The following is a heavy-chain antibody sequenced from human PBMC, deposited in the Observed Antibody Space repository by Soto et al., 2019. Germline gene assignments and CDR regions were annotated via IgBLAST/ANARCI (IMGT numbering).Heavy chain of an antibody. D-gene: IGHD2-2*03. CDR2: IHYNGNT. V-gene: IGHV4-59*11. J-gene: IGHJ4*02. CDR3: AREGNLGRWIQPLDS. Sequence: PSETPSLTCTVSGDSISSHSWSWIRHPPGKGLEWIGNIHYNGNTKYSPSLKSRVTMSVDTSKNHFSLKLISVTTADTAVYFCAREGNLGRWIQPLDSWGQGTLVTVS. CDR1: GDSISSHS.